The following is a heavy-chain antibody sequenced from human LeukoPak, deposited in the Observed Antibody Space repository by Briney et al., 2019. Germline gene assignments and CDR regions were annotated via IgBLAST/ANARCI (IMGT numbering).Heavy chain of an antibody. CDR1: GYTFTSYD. CDR2: MNPNSGNT. CDR3: ARGAHHNTSSSWYEVKFGDY. J-gene: IGHJ4*02. Sequence: ASVKVSFKASGYTFTSYDINWVRQATGQGLEWMGWMNPNSGNTGYAQKFQGRVTITRNTSISTAYMELSSLRSEDTAVYYCARGAHHNTSSSWYEVKFGDYWGQGILVTVSS. V-gene: IGHV1-8*03. D-gene: IGHD6-13*01.